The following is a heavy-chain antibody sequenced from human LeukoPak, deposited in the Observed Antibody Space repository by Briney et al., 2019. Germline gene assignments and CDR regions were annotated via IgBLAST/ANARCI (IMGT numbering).Heavy chain of an antibody. Sequence: GGSLRLSCAASGFTFSSYSMNWVRQAPGKGLEWVSSISSSSSYIYYADSVKGRFTISRDNAKNPLYLQMNSLRAEDTAVYYCARVDTAMAVPWGQGTLVTVSS. CDR3: ARVDTAMAVP. J-gene: IGHJ5*02. CDR2: ISSSSSYI. CDR1: GFTFSSYS. V-gene: IGHV3-21*01. D-gene: IGHD5-18*01.